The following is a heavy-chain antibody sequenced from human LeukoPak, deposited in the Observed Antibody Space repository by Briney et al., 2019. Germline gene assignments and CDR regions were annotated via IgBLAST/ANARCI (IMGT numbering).Heavy chain of an antibody. V-gene: IGHV3-7*05. D-gene: IGHD5-24*01. CDR2: IKQDGSQK. J-gene: IGHJ3*02. CDR3: ARILRLHTPRAFDI. Sequence: GGSLRLSCAASGFTFSKNWMSWVRQAPGKGPEWVANIKQDGSQKYYVDSVKGRFTVSRDNARNSLYLQMNSLRAEDTAVYYCARILRLHTPRAFDIWGQGTMVTVSS. CDR1: GFTFSKNW.